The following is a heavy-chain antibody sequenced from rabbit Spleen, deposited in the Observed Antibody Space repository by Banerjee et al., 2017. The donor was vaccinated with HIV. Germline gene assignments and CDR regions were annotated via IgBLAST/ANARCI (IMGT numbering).Heavy chain of an antibody. V-gene: IGHV1S40*01. CDR1: GFSFSSSDY. CDR2: IDAGGSGNT. CDR3: ARETSSGWGVVSFYFNL. D-gene: IGHD4-1*01. Sequence: PLKESGGDLVKPGASLTLTCTASGFSFSSSDYMCWVRQAPGKGLEWIACIDAGGSGNTYYASWAKGRFTISKTSSTTVTLQMTSLTVADTATYFCARETSSGWGVVSFYFNLWGQGTLVTVS. J-gene: IGHJ4*01.